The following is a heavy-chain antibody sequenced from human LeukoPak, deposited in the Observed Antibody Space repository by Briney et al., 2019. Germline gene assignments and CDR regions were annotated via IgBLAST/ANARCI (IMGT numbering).Heavy chain of an antibody. Sequence: SETLSLTCAVYGGSFSGSYWSWIRQPPGKGLEWIGSIYYSGRTYYNPSLKIRVTIFVDTSKNQFSLKLNSVTAADTAVYYCARSQATAMVSDYWGQGTLVTISS. CDR3: ARSQATAMVSDY. J-gene: IGHJ4*02. V-gene: IGHV4-34*01. CDR1: GGSFSGSY. CDR2: IYYSGRT. D-gene: IGHD2-2*01.